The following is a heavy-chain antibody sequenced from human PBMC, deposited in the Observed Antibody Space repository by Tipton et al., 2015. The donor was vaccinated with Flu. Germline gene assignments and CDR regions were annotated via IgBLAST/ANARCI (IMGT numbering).Heavy chain of an antibody. D-gene: IGHD1-1*01. CDR3: ARGGNGIGTYYFDY. CDR2: INHSGST. J-gene: IGHJ4*02. CDR1: GGSFSGYY. V-gene: IGHV4-34*01. Sequence: LRLSCAVYGGSFSGYYWSWIRQPPGKGLEWIGEINHSGSTNYNPSLKSRVTISVETSKNQFTLKPSSVTAAETAVYYCARGGNGIGTYYFDYWGQGTMASVSS.